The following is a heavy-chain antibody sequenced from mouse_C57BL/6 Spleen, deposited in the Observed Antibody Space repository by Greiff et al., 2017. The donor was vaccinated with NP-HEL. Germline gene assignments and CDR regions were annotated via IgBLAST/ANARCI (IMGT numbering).Heavy chain of an antibody. V-gene: IGHV1-61*01. D-gene: IGHD1-1*01. Sequence: QVQLQQPGAELVRPGSSVKLSCKASGYTFTSYWMDWVKQRPGQGLEWIGNIYPSDSETHYNQKFKDKATLTVDKSSSTAYMQLSSLTSEDSAVYYCARFTTVVPWDYWGQGTTLTVSS. J-gene: IGHJ2*01. CDR2: IYPSDSET. CDR3: ARFTTVVPWDY. CDR1: GYTFTSYW.